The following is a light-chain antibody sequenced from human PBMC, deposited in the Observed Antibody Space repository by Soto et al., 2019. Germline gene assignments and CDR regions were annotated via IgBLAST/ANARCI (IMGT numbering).Light chain of an antibody. CDR3: FSYTGSGTFV. J-gene: IGLJ2*01. CDR2: DVN. Sequence: QSVLTQPASVSGSPGQSITISCTGTSSDVGGYNYVSWYQQHPGKAPQLMIYDVNNRPSGVSNRFSDSKSGNTASPTISGLQAEDEADYYCFSYTGSGTFVFGGGTKLTVL. CDR1: SSDVGGYNY. V-gene: IGLV2-14*03.